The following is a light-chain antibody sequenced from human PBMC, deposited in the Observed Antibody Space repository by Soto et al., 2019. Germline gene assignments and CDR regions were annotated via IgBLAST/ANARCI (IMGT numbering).Light chain of an antibody. Sequence: EFVLTQSPSTLSLSPGERATLSCRASQSVNSYLAWYQQKPGQAPRLLIYDASNRATGVPARFSGSGSGTDFTLTIISLEPEEFAVYYCQQRTNWLMYTFGQGTKLEIK. CDR2: DAS. CDR1: QSVNSY. V-gene: IGKV3-11*01. J-gene: IGKJ2*01. CDR3: QQRTNWLMYT.